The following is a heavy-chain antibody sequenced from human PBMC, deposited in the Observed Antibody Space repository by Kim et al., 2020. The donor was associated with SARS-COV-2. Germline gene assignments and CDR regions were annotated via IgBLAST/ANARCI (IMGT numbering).Heavy chain of an antibody. Sequence: GGSLRLSCEASGFTFSGYGMHWVRQAPGKGLEWVAVISYDGSNKYYVDSVKGRFTISRDNSKNTLYLQMNSLRAEDTAVYYCARDQNPYGSGTPGVYWGQGTLVTVSS. CDR2: ISYDGSNK. V-gene: IGHV3-33*05. CDR1: GFTFSGYG. CDR3: ARDQNPYGSGTPGVY. J-gene: IGHJ4*02. D-gene: IGHD3-10*01.